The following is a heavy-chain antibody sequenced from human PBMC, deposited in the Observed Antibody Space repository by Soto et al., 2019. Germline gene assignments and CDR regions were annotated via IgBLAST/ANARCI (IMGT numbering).Heavy chain of an antibody. V-gene: IGHV3-30*18. CDR1: GFAFNKFG. D-gene: IGHD1-26*01. CDR2: ISYDGSYQ. CDR3: AKGGEVGGVLGDH. Sequence: GGSLRLSCEASGFAFNKFGMHWVRQAPGKGLEWVAFISYDGSYQYYADSVQGRLTITRDNSMNTLNMQLNSLRREDTAVYYCAKGGEVGGVLGDHWGQGTLVTVSS. J-gene: IGHJ4*02.